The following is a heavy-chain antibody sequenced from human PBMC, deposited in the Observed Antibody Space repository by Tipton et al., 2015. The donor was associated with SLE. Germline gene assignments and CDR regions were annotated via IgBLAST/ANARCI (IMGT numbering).Heavy chain of an antibody. Sequence: TLSLTCFVSGASVRSTSYHWGWIRQPPGKGLEWLGYISYGNTKYNPSLRSRLTISVDTSKNQFSLRLSSVTAADTAVYFCARSTTTMNLPRFDFWGLGTLVTVSS. V-gene: IGHV4-61*01. D-gene: IGHD4-17*01. CDR1: GASVRSTSYH. CDR3: ARSTTTMNLPRFDF. J-gene: IGHJ4*02. CDR2: ISYGNT.